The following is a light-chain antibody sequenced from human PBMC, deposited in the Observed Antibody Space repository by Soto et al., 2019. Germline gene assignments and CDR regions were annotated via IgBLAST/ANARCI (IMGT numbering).Light chain of an antibody. Sequence: EVVLTQSPATLSLSPGERATLSCRASQSVSSLLAWYQQKPGQAPRLLIYAASTSATGIPARFSGSGSGTDFALTFISLESDDFSVSYFQQHSNCPSISFGPGTRLEIK. CDR1: QSVSSL. V-gene: IGKV3-11*01. CDR3: QQHSNCPSIS. CDR2: AAS. J-gene: IGKJ5*01.